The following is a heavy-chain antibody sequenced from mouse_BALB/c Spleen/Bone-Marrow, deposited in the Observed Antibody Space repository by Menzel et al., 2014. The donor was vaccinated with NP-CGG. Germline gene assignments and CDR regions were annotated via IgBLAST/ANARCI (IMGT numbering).Heavy chain of an antibody. CDR2: IDPSDSYT. V-gene: IGHV1S127*01. CDR1: GYTFTSYW. Sequence: VQLQQSGAELVKPGASVKMSCKASGYTFTSYWMHWVKQRPGQGLEWIGVIDPSDSYTSYNQKFKGKATLTVDTSSSTAYMQLSSLTSEDSGVYYCTRGDYDWYFDVWGAGTTVTVSS. CDR3: TRGDYDWYFDV. J-gene: IGHJ1*01. D-gene: IGHD2-4*01.